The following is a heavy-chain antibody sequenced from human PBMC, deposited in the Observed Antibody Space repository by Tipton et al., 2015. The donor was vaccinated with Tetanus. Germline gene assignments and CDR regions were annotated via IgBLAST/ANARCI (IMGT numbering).Heavy chain of an antibody. Sequence: VQLVQSGGEVKKPGESLKISCKGSGYIFNNYWIGWVRQMPGKGLEWMGIIYPGDSDTRYSPSFQVRVTIAVDKSTSTAYLQWSSLKASGASMYYCARLPYYDNGDLGGMDVWGQGTTVIVSS. D-gene: IGHD4-17*01. V-gene: IGHV5-51*01. CDR1: GYIFNNYW. CDR2: IYPGDSDT. CDR3: ARLPYYDNGDLGGMDV. J-gene: IGHJ6*02.